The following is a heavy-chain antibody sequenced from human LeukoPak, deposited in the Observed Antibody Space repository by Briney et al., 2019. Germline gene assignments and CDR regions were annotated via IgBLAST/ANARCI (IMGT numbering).Heavy chain of an antibody. CDR3: ARRRHSGYGDYGMDV. J-gene: IGHJ6*04. CDR2: IIPIFGTA. CDR1: GGTFSSYA. V-gene: IGHV1-69*06. Sequence: ASVKVSCKASGGTFSSYAISWVRQAPGQGLEWMGGIIPIFGTANYAQKFQGRVTITADKSTSTAYMELSSLRAEDTAVYYCARRRHSGYGDYGMDVWGKGTTVTVSS. D-gene: IGHD5-12*01.